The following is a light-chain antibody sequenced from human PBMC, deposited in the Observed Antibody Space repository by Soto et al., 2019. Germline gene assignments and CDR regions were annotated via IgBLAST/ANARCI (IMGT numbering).Light chain of an antibody. CDR3: QQRSSWPLLT. V-gene: IGKV3-11*01. Sequence: EIVLTQSPATLSLSPGDRATLSCRASQSGSNYFAWFQQKPGQAPRLLIYDASNRATGIPASFSGRGSGTDLPLTISSLEPEAFAVYYCQQRSSWPLLTRGGGTTAEI. CDR2: DAS. CDR1: QSGSNY. J-gene: IGKJ4*01.